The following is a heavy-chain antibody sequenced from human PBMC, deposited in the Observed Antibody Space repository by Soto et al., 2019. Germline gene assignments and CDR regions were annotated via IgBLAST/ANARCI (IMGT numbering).Heavy chain of an antibody. CDR2: TYYRSKWYN. CDR3: ARDSYCSSTSCYRWDYYGMDV. V-gene: IGHV6-1*01. Sequence: PSQTLSLPCAISGDSVSSNSAAWNWIRQSPSRGLEWLGRTYYRSKWYNDYAVSVKSRITINPDTSKNQFSLQLNSVTPEDTAVYYCARDSYCSSTSCYRWDYYGMDVWGQGTTVTVSS. CDR1: GDSVSSNSAA. J-gene: IGHJ6*02. D-gene: IGHD2-2*02.